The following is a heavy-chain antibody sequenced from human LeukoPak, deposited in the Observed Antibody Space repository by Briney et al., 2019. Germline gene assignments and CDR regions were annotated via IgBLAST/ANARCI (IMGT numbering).Heavy chain of an antibody. CDR2: ISAYNGNT. V-gene: IGHV1-18*01. D-gene: IGHD5-24*01. J-gene: IGHJ4*02. Sequence: ASVKVSCKASGYTFTSYDINWVRQAPGQGLEWMGWISAYNGNTNYAQKLQGRVTMTTDTSTSTAYMELRSLRSDDTAVYYCARAASRDGYNDYWGQGTLVTVSS. CDR1: GYTFTSYD. CDR3: ARAASRDGYNDY.